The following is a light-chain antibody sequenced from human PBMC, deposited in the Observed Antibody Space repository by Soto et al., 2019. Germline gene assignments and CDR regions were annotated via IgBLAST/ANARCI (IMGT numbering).Light chain of an antibody. Sequence: DIKMTQSPSTLSASAGDRVTITCRASQSISSWLAWYQQKPGKAPKLLIYDASSLESGVPSRFSGSGSGTEFTLTISSLQPDDFATYYCQQYNSYSWTFGQGTKVDIK. CDR2: DAS. CDR3: QQYNSYSWT. CDR1: QSISSW. V-gene: IGKV1-5*01. J-gene: IGKJ1*01.